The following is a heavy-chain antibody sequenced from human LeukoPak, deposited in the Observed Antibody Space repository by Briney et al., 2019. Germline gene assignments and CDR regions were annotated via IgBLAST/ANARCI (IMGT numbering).Heavy chain of an antibody. CDR2: INHSGST. V-gene: IGHV4-34*01. D-gene: IGHD6-19*01. CDR1: GGSFSGYY. Sequence: SETLSLTCAVCGGSFSGYYWGWIRQPPGKGLEWIGEINHSGSTNYNPSLKSRVTISVDTSKNQFSLKLSSVTAADTAVYYCARGLSAVAGKGYWGQGTLVTVSS. J-gene: IGHJ4*02. CDR3: ARGLSAVAGKGY.